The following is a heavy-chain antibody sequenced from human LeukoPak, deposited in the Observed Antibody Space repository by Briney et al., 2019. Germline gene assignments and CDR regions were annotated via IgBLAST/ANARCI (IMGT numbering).Heavy chain of an antibody. J-gene: IGHJ4*02. CDR2: IKRQIDGGTT. CDR3: AAGQWKTDNDF. D-gene: IGHD1-1*01. Sequence: GGSLRLSCAGSGPIFSEAWMSWVRQAPGKGLEWVGRIKRQIDGGTTDYGAPVRGRFTISRNDSKNTLYLQMNSLQTEHPAVYYCAAGQWKTDNDFWGRGTLVTVSS. CDR1: GPIFSEAW. V-gene: IGHV3-15*05.